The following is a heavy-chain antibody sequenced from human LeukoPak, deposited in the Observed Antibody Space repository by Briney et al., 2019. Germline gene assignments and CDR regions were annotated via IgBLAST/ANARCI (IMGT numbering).Heavy chain of an antibody. CDR2: ISGSGGSI. Sequence: PGGSLRLSCAASGFTFSSYAMSWVRQAPGKGLEWVSAISGSGGSIYYADSVKGRFTISRDNSKNTLYLQMNSLRAEDTAVYYCAKEIRGYSYGYCDYWGQGTLVTVSS. CDR3: AKEIRGYSYGYCDY. CDR1: GFTFSSYA. D-gene: IGHD5-18*01. V-gene: IGHV3-23*01. J-gene: IGHJ4*02.